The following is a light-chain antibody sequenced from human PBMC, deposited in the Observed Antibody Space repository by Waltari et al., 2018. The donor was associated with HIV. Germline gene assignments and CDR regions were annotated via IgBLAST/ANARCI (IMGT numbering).Light chain of an antibody. CDR3: QSYDNSLSAWV. V-gene: IGLV1-40*01. CDR1: SSNLGLGYD. J-gene: IGLJ3*02. CDR2: DNI. Sequence: QSVLTQPPSVSGAPGQRVTISCTGSSSNLGLGYDVKGYQQLPGTAPKLLAYDNINRPSGVPDRFSGSKSGISASLAITVLQAEDEANYYCQSYDNSLSAWVFGGGTKVTVL.